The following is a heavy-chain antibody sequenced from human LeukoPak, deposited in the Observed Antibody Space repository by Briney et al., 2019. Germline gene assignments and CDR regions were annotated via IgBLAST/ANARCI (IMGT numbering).Heavy chain of an antibody. CDR1: GGSISSYY. J-gene: IGHJ1*01. Sequence: PSETLSLTCTVSGGSISSYYWSWIRQPPGKGLERIGYIYYSGSTNYNPSLKSRVTISVDTSKNQFSLKLSSVTAADTAVYYCARGGYSYEVVFGYFQHWGQGTLVTVSS. V-gene: IGHV4-59*01. CDR3: ARGGYSYEVVFGYFQH. D-gene: IGHD5-18*01. CDR2: IYYSGST.